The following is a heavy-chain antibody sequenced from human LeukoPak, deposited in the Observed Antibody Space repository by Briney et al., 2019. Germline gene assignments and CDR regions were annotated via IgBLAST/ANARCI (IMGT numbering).Heavy chain of an antibody. J-gene: IGHJ1*01. CDR2: IYYSGST. CDR1: GGSISSYY. V-gene: IGHV4-59*01. CDR3: ARGGLRVYFQH. Sequence: SETLSLTCTVSGGSISSYYWSWMRHPPGKGLEWIGYIYYSGSTNYNPSLKSRVTISVDTSKNQFSLKLSSVTAADTAVYYCARGGLRVYFQHWGQGTLVTVSS.